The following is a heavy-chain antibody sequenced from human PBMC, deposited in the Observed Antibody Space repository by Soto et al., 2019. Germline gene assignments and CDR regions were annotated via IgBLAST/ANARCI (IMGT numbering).Heavy chain of an antibody. Sequence: GSLRLSCAASGFTFSSYAMSWVRQAPGKGLEWVSAISGSGGSTYYADSVKGRFTISRDNSENTLYLQMNSLRAEDTAVYYCAKGSRVAAAGTDFDYWGQGTLVTVSS. V-gene: IGHV3-23*01. CDR2: ISGSGGST. CDR3: AKGSRVAAAGTDFDY. J-gene: IGHJ4*02. D-gene: IGHD6-13*01. CDR1: GFTFSSYA.